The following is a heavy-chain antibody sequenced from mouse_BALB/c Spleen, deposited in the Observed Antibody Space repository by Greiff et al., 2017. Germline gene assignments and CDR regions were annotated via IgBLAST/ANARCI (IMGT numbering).Heavy chain of an antibody. Sequence: EVQLVESGPGLVKPSQSLSLTCTVTGYSITSDYAWNWIRQFPGNKLEWMGYISYSGSTSYNPSLKSRISITRDTSKNQFFLQLNSVTTEDTATYYCASSSYGNYPYFDYWGQGTTLTVSS. D-gene: IGHD2-10*02. CDR2: ISYSGST. CDR1: GYSITSDYA. J-gene: IGHJ2*01. CDR3: ASSSYGNYPYFDY. V-gene: IGHV3-2*02.